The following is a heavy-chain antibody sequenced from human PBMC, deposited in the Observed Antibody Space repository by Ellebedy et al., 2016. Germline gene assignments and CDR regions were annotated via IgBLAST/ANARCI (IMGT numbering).Heavy chain of an antibody. CDR2: IRSKAYGGTT. Sequence: GGSLRLSCTASGFTFGDYAMSWFRQAPGKGLEWVGFIRSKAYGGTTEYAASVKGRFTISRDDSKSIAYLQMNSLKTEDTAVYYCTRSTYYYDSSGYLLDYWGQGTLVTVSS. V-gene: IGHV3-49*03. CDR1: GFTFGDYA. D-gene: IGHD3-22*01. CDR3: TRSTYYYDSSGYLLDY. J-gene: IGHJ4*02.